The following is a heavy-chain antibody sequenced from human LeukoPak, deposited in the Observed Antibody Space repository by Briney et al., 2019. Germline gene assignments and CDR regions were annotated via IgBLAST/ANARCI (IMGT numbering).Heavy chain of an antibody. CDR2: ISDGGGST. Sequence: GGSLRLSCAASGFTFSSYAMSWVRQAPGKGLEWVSAISDGGGSTYYADSVKGRFTISRDNSKNSLYLQMNSLRAEDTAVYYCATVVGATGYYFDSWGQGTLVTVSS. CDR3: ATVVGATGYYFDS. CDR1: GFTFSSYA. J-gene: IGHJ4*02. D-gene: IGHD1-26*01. V-gene: IGHV3-23*01.